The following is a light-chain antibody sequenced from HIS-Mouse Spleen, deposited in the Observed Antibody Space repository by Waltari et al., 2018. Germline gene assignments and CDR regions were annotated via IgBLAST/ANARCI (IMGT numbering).Light chain of an antibody. J-gene: IGLJ1*01. CDR2: YVS. V-gene: IGLV2-11*01. CDR3: CSYAGSYTGV. Sequence: QAALTQPRSVSGSPGQPVTISCTGTSSDVGGYNYVLWYHQHPGKAPKLMIYYVSKRPSGVPDRFSGSKSGNTASLTISGLQAEDEADYYCCSYAGSYTGVFGTGTKVTVL. CDR1: SSDVGGYNY.